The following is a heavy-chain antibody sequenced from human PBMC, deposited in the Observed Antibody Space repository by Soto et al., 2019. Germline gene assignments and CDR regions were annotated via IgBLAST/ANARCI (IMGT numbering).Heavy chain of an antibody. CDR3: AKPHYGSGSGGYDS. CDR2: ISGSGGST. J-gene: IGHJ4*02. D-gene: IGHD3-10*01. Sequence: EVQLLESGGGLVQPGGSLRLSCVVSGFTFSSYAMNWVRQAPGKGLKWVSAISGSGGSTYYADSVKGRFTISRDNSKNTLYLQMNSLRAEDTAVYYCAKPHYGSGSGGYDSWGQGTLVTVSS. CDR1: GFTFSSYA. V-gene: IGHV3-23*01.